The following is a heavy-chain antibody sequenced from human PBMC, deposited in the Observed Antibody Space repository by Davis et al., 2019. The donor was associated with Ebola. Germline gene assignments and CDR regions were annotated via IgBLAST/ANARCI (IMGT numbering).Heavy chain of an antibody. D-gene: IGHD3-22*01. CDR1: GGSLSSNSYY. CDR2: TYYGEKN. V-gene: IGHV4-39*07. J-gene: IGHJ3*02. Sequence: MPSETLSLTCSVSGGSLSSNSYYYWGWIRQPPGKGLEWIGNTYYGEKNHYNPSLKSRVTISVDTSKNQFSLKLSSVTAADTAVYYCARGTVVVGNDAFDIWGQGTMVTVSS. CDR3: ARGTVVVGNDAFDI.